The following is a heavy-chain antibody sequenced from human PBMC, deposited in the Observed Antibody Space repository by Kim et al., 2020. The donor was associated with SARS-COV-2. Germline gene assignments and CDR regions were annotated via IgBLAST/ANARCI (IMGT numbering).Heavy chain of an antibody. CDR3: ARLAEGDGNDILTGYADY. J-gene: IGHJ4*02. CDR1: GYSFTSYW. Sequence: GESLKISCKGSGYSFTSYWIGWVRQMPGKGLEWMGIIYPGDSDTRYSPSFQGQVTISADKSISTAYLQWSSLKASDTAMYYCARLAEGDGNDILTGYADYWGQGTLVTVSS. V-gene: IGHV5-51*01. CDR2: IYPGDSDT. D-gene: IGHD3-9*01.